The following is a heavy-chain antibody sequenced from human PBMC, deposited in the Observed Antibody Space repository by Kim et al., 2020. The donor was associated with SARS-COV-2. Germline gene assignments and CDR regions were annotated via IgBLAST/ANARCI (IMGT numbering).Heavy chain of an antibody. CDR1: GGSFSGYY. CDR3: ARGLDY. Sequence: SETLSLTCAVYGGSFSGYYWSWIRQPPGKGLEWIGEINHSGSTNYNPSLKSRVTISVDTSKNQFSLKLSSVTAADTAVYYCARGLDYWGQGTLVTVSS. CDR2: INHSGST. V-gene: IGHV4-34*01. J-gene: IGHJ4*02.